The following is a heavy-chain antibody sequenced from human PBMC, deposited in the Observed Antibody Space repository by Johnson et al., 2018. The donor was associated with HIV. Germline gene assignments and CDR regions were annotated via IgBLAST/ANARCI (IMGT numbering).Heavy chain of an antibody. V-gene: IGHV3-66*01. CDR2: IYSGGST. CDR1: GFTVSRNY. J-gene: IGHJ3*02. D-gene: IGHD3-9*01. Sequence: MLLVESGGGLVQPGGSLRLSCAASGFTVSRNYMSWVRQAPGTGLEWVSVIYSGGSTHYADSVKGRFTISRDNSKNTVYLQMNSLRAEDTAVYYCARGYILTGYSGVFDMWGQGTMVTVSS. CDR3: ARGYILTGYSGVFDM.